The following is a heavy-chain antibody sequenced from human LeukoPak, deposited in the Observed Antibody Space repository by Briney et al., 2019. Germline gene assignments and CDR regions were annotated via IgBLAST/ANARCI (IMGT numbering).Heavy chain of an antibody. CDR2: ISDSGGST. D-gene: IGHD6-19*01. V-gene: IGHV3-23*01. Sequence: GGSLRLSCAASGFTFSNSDMSWVRRAPGKELEWVSSISDSGGSTYYADSVKGRLTISRDNSKNTLYLQMNSLRAEDTAVYYCAKDRKPGIAVAGTGGWGQGTLVTVSS. CDR3: AKDRKPGIAVAGTGG. CDR1: GFTFSNSD. J-gene: IGHJ1*01.